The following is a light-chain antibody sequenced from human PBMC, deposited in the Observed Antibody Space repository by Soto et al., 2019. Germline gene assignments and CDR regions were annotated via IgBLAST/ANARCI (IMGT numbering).Light chain of an antibody. J-gene: IGKJ2*01. Sequence: EIEMTQSPGTLSVSPGEGATLSCRASQNVDRNLAWYQQRPGRAPSLLIYGASTRATDIPTRFSGGGSGTEFTLTISSLQSEDFAVYFCQQYHNWPAYTFGQGTKLEV. CDR1: QNVDRN. CDR2: GAS. V-gene: IGKV3-15*01. CDR3: QQYHNWPAYT.